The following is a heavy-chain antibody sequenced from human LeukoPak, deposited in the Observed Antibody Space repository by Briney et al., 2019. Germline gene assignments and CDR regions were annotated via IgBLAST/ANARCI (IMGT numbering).Heavy chain of an antibody. CDR3: AKVYSATMVRGVIIPRGMDV. Sequence: GGSLRLSCAASGFTFSSYGMHWVRQAPGKGLEWVAFIRYDGSNKYYADSVKGRFTISRDNSKNTLYLQMNSLRAEDTAVYYYAKVYSATMVRGVIIPRGMDVWGQGTTVTVSS. J-gene: IGHJ6*02. V-gene: IGHV3-30*02. CDR1: GFTFSSYG. D-gene: IGHD3-10*01. CDR2: IRYDGSNK.